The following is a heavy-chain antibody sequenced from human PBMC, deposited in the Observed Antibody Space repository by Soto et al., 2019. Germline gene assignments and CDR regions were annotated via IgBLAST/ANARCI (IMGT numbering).Heavy chain of an antibody. CDR2: IRSKAYGGTT. CDR3: TRGFFLNVVVPAAKFDP. CDR1: GFTFGDYA. D-gene: IGHD2-2*01. V-gene: IGHV3-49*03. J-gene: IGHJ5*02. Sequence: PGGSLRLSCAASGFTFGDYAMSWFRQAPGKGLEWVGFIRSKAYGGTTEYAASVKGRFTISRDDSKIIAYLQMNSLKTEDTAVYYCTRGFFLNVVVPAAKFDPWGQGTLVTVSS.